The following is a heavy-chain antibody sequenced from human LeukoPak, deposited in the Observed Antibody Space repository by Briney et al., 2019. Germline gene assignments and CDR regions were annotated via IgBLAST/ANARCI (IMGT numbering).Heavy chain of an antibody. CDR1: GGSFSGYH. D-gene: IGHD6-6*01. CDR2: INHRGST. CDR3: ARGRGAARFVTIEFDY. J-gene: IGHJ4*02. V-gene: IGHV4-34*01. Sequence: SETLSLTCAVYGGSFSGYHWSWIRQPPGKGLEWIGEINHRGSTNYNPSLKSRVTMSVDTSKNQFSLKLSSVTAADTTVYYCARGRGAARFVTIEFDYWGQGALVTVSS.